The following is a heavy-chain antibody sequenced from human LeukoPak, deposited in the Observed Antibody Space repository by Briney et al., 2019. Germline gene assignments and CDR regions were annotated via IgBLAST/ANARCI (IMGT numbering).Heavy chain of an antibody. CDR3: ARGPTVTGPPDY. J-gene: IGHJ4*02. V-gene: IGHV3-48*03. CDR2: ISSSGSTI. Sequence: GGSLRLSCAASGFTFSSYEMNWVRQAPGKGLEWVSYISSSGSTIYYADSVKGRFTISRDNAKNSLYLQMNSLRAEDTAVYYCARGPTVTGPPDYWGQGTLVTVSS. D-gene: IGHD4-17*01. CDR1: GFTFSSYE.